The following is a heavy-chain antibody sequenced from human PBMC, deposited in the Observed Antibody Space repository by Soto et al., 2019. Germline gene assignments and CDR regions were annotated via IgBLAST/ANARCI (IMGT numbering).Heavy chain of an antibody. J-gene: IGHJ4*02. CDR3: AKAEAVAGPHPVDY. V-gene: IGHV3-30*18. CDR1: GFTFGSYG. CDR2: ISYDGSNK. D-gene: IGHD6-19*01. Sequence: GGSLRLSCAASGFTFGSYGMHWVRQAPGKGLEWVAVISYDGSNKYYADSVKGRFTISRDNSKNTLYLQMNSLRAEDTAVYYCAKAEAVAGPHPVDYWGQGTLVTVSS.